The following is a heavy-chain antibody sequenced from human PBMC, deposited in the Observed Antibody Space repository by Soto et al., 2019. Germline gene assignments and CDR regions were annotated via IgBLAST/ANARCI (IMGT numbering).Heavy chain of an antibody. D-gene: IGHD6-13*01. J-gene: IGHJ4*02. CDR1: GSTFSSYA. CDR2: ISGSGGST. CDR3: AKEGRYSSSRGYFDY. Sequence: EVTLRSSSPAPGSTFSSYAISWVRQAPGKGLGWVSGISGSGGSTYYADSVKGRFTISRDNPKNTLYLQMNSLRAEDTAVYYCAKEGRYSSSRGYFDYWGQGT. V-gene: IGHV3-23*01.